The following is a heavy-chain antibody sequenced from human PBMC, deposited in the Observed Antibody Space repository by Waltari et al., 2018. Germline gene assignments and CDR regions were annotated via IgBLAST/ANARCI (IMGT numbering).Heavy chain of an antibody. CDR3: ARDFKVGKTYYDFWSGYYDIYYYYGMDV. CDR2: IYYSGST. J-gene: IGHJ6*02. V-gene: IGHV4-38-2*02. D-gene: IGHD3-3*01. Sequence: VQLLESGGGLVQPGGSLRLSCAASGFTFSSYAMSWVRQAPGKGLEWIGSIYYSGSTYYNPSLKSRVTISVDTSKNQFSLKLSSVTAADTAVYYCARDFKVGKTYYDFWSGYYDIYYYYGMDVWGQGTTVTVSS. CDR1: GFTFSSYA.